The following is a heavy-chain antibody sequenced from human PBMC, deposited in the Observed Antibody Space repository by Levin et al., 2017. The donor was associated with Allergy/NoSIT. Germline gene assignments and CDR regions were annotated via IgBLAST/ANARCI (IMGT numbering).Heavy chain of an antibody. J-gene: IGHJ4*02. V-gene: IGHV4-4*07. D-gene: IGHD5-24*01. Sequence: TSQTLSLTCTVSGASLENYYWYWIRPPAGKGLEWIGRIYSTGSTNLSPSLKSRVTMSVDTSKNQFSLKLTSVTAADTAVYYCARGYNTGWYFEYWGQGALVTVSS. CDR3: ARGYNTGWYFEY. CDR1: GASLENYY. CDR2: IYSTGST.